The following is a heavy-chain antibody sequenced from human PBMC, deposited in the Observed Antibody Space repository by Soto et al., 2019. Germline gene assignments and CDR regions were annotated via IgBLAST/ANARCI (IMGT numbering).Heavy chain of an antibody. V-gene: IGHV1-3*01. D-gene: IGHD2-8*01. J-gene: IGHJ3*02. CDR3: ASQYCTNGVCSYNDAFDI. CDR1: GYTFTSYA. Sequence: GASVKVSSKASGYTFTSYAMHWVRQAPGQRLEWMGWINAGNGNTKYSQKFQGRVTITRDTSASTAYMELSSLRSEDTTVYYCASQYCTNGVCSYNDAFDIWGKGTMVTVS. CDR2: INAGNGNT.